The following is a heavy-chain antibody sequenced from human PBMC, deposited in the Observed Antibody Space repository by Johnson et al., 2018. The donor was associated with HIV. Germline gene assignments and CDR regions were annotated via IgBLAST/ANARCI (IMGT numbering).Heavy chain of an antibody. CDR2: ISYHVGNK. CDR1: GFSFSSYG. Sequence: QVQLVESGGGVVQPGRSLRLSCAASGFSFSSYGIHWVRQAPGQGLEWVAYISYHVGNKYSADSVKGRFTISRDNSKNTLYLQMNSLRAEDTALYYCARPLTGYSSGWHTGAGAFDIWGQGTMVTVSS. CDR3: ARPLTGYSSGWHTGAGAFDI. J-gene: IGHJ3*02. V-gene: IGHV3-30*03. D-gene: IGHD6-19*01.